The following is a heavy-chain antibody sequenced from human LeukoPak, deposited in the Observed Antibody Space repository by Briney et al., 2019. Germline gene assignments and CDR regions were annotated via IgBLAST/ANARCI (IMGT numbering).Heavy chain of an antibody. CDR2: MNPNSGNT. Sequence: ASVKVSCKASGYTFTSYDINWVRQATGQGREWMGWMNPNSGNTGYAQKFQGRVTMTRNTSISTAYMELSSLRSEDTAVYYCARGDYYDSSGYKSPPVDYWGQGTLVTVSS. CDR1: GYTFTSYD. D-gene: IGHD3-22*01. V-gene: IGHV1-8*01. J-gene: IGHJ4*02. CDR3: ARGDYYDSSGYKSPPVDY.